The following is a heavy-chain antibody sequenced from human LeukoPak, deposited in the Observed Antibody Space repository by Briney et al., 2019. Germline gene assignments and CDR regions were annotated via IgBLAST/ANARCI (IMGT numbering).Heavy chain of an antibody. J-gene: IGHJ5*02. CDR3: AKDPYDYVWGSYRYNWFDP. D-gene: IGHD3-16*02. CDR1: GFTFSSYG. Sequence: GGSLRLSCAASGFTFSSYGMHWVRQAPGKGLEWVAVISYDGSNKYYADSVKGRFTISRDNSKNTLYLQMNSLRAEDTAVYYCAKDPYDYVWGSYRYNWFDPWGQGTLVTVSS. V-gene: IGHV3-30*18. CDR2: ISYDGSNK.